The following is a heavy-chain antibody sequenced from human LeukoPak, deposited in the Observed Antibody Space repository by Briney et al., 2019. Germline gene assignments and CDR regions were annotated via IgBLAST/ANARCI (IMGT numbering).Heavy chain of an antibody. J-gene: IGHJ4*02. CDR1: GGSISSGSYN. V-gene: IGHV4-61*02. CDR3: ARDPTEREMPGSLDY. D-gene: IGHD5-24*01. CDR2: IYTSGST. Sequence: SQTLSLTCTVSGGSISSGSYNWSWIRQPAGKGLEWIGRIYTSGSTNYNPSLKSRVTISVDTSKNQFSLKLSSVTAADTAVYYCARDPTEREMPGSLDYWGQGTLVTVSS.